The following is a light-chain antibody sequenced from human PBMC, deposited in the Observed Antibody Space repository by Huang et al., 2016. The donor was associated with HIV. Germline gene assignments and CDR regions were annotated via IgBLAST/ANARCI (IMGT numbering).Light chain of an antibody. J-gene: IGKJ2*01. Sequence: DIQMTQSPSTLSASVGDRVTITCRASQNINTWLVWYKQKPGKAPNLLIYSASSLQIGVPSRFTGSGSGTEFTLTITSLQPDDLGTYYCQQYNTYLYTFGQGTKLEI. V-gene: IGKV1-5*03. CDR2: SAS. CDR3: QQYNTYLYT. CDR1: QNINTW.